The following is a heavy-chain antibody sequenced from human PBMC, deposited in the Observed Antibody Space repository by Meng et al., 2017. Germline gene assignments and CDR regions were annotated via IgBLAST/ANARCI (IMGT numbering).Heavy chain of an antibody. CDR1: GGSISRSNW. D-gene: IGHD3-22*01. Sequence: QGSLQESGPVLVKPSGTLSLTCAVSGGSISRSNWWSWVRQPPGKGLEWIGEIYHSGSTNYNPSLKSRVTISVDKSKNQFSLKLSSVTAADTAVYYCASLTYYYDSSGYYRVAYFDYWGQGTLVTVSS. CDR3: ASLTYYYDSSGYYRVAYFDY. CDR2: IYHSGST. J-gene: IGHJ4*02. V-gene: IGHV4-4*02.